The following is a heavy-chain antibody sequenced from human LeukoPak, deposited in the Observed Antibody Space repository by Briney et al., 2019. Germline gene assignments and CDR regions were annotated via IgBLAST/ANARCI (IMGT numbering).Heavy chain of an antibody. CDR2: ISNSGGST. D-gene: IGHD3-10*01. CDR1: GFTFSSYA. J-gene: IGHJ4*02. CDR3: AKRASGSGTSLYYFDY. Sequence: GGSLRLSCAASGFTFSSYAMSWVRQAPGQGLEWVSVISNSGGSTFYADSVKGRFTISRDNSKNTLYLQMNSLRAEDTAVYYCAKRASGSGTSLYYFDYWGQGTLVTVSS. V-gene: IGHV3-23*01.